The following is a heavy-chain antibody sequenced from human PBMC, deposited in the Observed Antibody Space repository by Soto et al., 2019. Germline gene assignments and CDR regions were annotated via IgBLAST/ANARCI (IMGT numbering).Heavy chain of an antibody. V-gene: IGHV3-30*03. CDR3: ARAGQSYGYKSGVDV. CDR1: GFTLSNYG. D-gene: IGHD5-18*01. Sequence: QVQLVESGGGVVHPGGSLRLSCVVSGFTLSNYGMHWVRQAPGKGLEWMAMISDDGTNKFYADSVKGRFTIARDKSKNPLDLQLKSLGSDDTAVYYCARAGQSYGYKSGVDVWCQGTRVTVSS. CDR2: ISDDGTNK. J-gene: IGHJ6*02.